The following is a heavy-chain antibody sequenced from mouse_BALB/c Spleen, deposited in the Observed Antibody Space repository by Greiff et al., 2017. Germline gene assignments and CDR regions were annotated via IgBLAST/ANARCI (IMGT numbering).Heavy chain of an antibody. D-gene: IGHD2-14*01. Sequence: EVQLVESGGDLVKPGGSLKLSCAASGFTFSSYGMSWVRQTPDKRLEWVATISSGGSYTYYPDSVKGRFTISRDNAKNTLYLQMSSLKSEDTAMYYCARHNDRYDDYAMDYWGQGTSVTVSS. J-gene: IGHJ4*01. CDR2: ISSGGSYT. V-gene: IGHV5-6*01. CDR1: GFTFSSYG. CDR3: ARHNDRYDDYAMDY.